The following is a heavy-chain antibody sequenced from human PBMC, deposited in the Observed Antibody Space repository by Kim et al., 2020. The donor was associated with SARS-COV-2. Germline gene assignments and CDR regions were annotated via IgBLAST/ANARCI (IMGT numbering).Heavy chain of an antibody. D-gene: IGHD6-6*01. CDR2: INPNSGGT. CDR3: ARFRQYSSSSAYYYYGMDV. Sequence: ASVKVSCKASGYTFTGYYMHWVRQAPGQGLEWMGWINPNSGGTNYAQKFQGRVTMTRDTSISTAYMELSRLRSDDTAVYYCARFRQYSSSSAYYYYGMDVWGQGTTVTVSS. V-gene: IGHV1-2*02. J-gene: IGHJ6*02. CDR1: GYTFTGYY.